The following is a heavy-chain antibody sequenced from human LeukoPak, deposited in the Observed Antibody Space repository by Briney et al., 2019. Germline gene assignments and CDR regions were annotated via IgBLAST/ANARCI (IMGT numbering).Heavy chain of an antibody. CDR2: INPNSGGT. CDR1: GYTFTGYF. V-gene: IGHV1-2*02. CDR3: ARSIEATASFDH. Sequence: ASVTVSCKASGYTFTGYFIHWVRQAPGQGLEWMGWINPNSGGTKYAQKFQGRVTMTRDTSISTAFMEMTGLKFDDTAVYYCARSIEATASFDHWGQGTLVAVSS. D-gene: IGHD6-6*01. J-gene: IGHJ4*02.